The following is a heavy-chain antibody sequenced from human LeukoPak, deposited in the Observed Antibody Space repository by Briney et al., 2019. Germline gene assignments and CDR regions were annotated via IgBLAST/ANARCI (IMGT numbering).Heavy chain of an antibody. CDR2: ISYHGSNT. CDR3: ARSLTGHKNY. J-gene: IGHJ4*02. D-gene: IGHD7-27*01. CDR1: GFTFSSFA. V-gene: IGHV3-30*04. Sequence: GGSLRLSCAASGFTFSSFAMHWVRQAPGRGLEWVAAISYHGSNTYYADSVKGRFTISRDNSKNTLYLQMNSLRAEDTAVYYCARSLTGHKNYWGQGTLVTVSS.